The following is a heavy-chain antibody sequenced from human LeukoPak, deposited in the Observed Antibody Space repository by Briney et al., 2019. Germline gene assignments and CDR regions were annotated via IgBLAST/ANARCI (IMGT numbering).Heavy chain of an antibody. J-gene: IGHJ6*04. Sequence: SETLSLTCSVSDGSINSYYWNWIRRPPGKGLEWIGYIYYNGNTNYSPSLKSRVTMSVDTSKNLFSLKVSSVTAADTAVYYCARGRRNYYGMAVGAKGPTVTFPS. V-gene: IGHV4-59*01. CDR1: DGSINSYY. CDR3: ARGRRNYYGMAV. CDR2: IYYNGNT. D-gene: IGHD3-10*01.